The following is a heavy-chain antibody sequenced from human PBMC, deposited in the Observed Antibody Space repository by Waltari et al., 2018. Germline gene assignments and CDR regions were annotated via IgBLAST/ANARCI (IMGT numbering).Heavy chain of an antibody. CDR1: GGSISSSSYY. V-gene: IGHV4-39*01. CDR2: TYYSGGT. Sequence: QLQLQESGPGLVKPSETLSLTCTVSGGSISSSSYYWGWIRQPPGKGLEWIGSTYYSGGTHYNPPLKSRVNISVDTSKTQFSLKLSSVTAADTAVYYCASQWALYDFWSGYSPYFDYWGQGTLVTVSP. D-gene: IGHD3-3*01. J-gene: IGHJ4*02. CDR3: ASQWALYDFWSGYSPYFDY.